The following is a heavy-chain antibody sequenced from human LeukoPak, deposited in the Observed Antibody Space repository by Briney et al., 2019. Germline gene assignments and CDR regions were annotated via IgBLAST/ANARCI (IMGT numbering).Heavy chain of an antibody. D-gene: IGHD5-24*01. CDR3: AKDSARWLQSRNQIDY. CDR1: GFTFSSYG. Sequence: GRSLRLSCAASGFTFSSYGVHWVRQAPGKGLEWVAVISYDGSNKYYADSVKGRFTISRDNSKNTLYLQMNSLRAEDTAVYYCAKDSARWLQSRNQIDYWGQGTLVTVSS. V-gene: IGHV3-30*18. J-gene: IGHJ4*02. CDR2: ISYDGSNK.